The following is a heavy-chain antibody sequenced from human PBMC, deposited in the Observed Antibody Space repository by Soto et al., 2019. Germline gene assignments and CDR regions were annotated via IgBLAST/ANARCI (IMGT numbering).Heavy chain of an antibody. CDR1: GFTFNTYS. CDR2: ISSYSSTI. J-gene: IGHJ6*03. Sequence: GGSLRLSCAASGFTFNTYSMNWVRQAPGKGLEWVSYISSYSSTIYYADSVKGRFTISRDNAKNSLYLQMNSLRAEDTAVYYCARDCSTTSCYSENYYYYMDVWGKGTTVTVSS. V-gene: IGHV3-48*01. D-gene: IGHD2-2*01. CDR3: ARDCSTTSCYSENYYYYMDV.